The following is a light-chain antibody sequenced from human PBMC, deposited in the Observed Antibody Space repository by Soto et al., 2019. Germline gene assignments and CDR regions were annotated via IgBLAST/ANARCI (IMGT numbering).Light chain of an antibody. CDR3: QQHTSSPHMYT. J-gene: IGKJ2*01. V-gene: IGKV3-20*01. CDR2: GAS. CDR1: QSVSSSY. Sequence: EIVLTQSPGTLSLSPGERATLSCRASQSVSSSYLVWYQQKGGQAPRLLISGASSSATGIPDRFSGSGSGTDFTLTLSRLEPEDFAVYYCQQHTSSPHMYTFGQGTRLELK.